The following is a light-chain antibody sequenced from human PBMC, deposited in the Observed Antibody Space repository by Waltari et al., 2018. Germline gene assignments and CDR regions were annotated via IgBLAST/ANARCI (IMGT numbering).Light chain of an antibody. CDR1: QSLVYSDGNTY. J-gene: IGKJ2*01. CDR2: KVS. CDR3: MQGSHWPYT. Sequence: DVVMTQSPLSLPVTLGQPASISCRSSQSLVYSDGNTYLNWFHQRPGQSPRLLCYKVSDRDLWVQDRCSGSGSVSDFKLESSRVEADDVEVYYCMQGSHWPYTFGQGTRLDIK. V-gene: IGKV2-30*01.